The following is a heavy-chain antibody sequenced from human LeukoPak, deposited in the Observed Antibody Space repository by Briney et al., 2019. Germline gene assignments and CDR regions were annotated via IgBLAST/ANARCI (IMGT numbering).Heavy chain of an antibody. D-gene: IGHD3-22*01. V-gene: IGHV1-46*01. CDR1: GYTFTSYY. CDR2: INTSGGST. Sequence: ASVKVSCKASGYTFTSYYMHWVRHAPGQGLEWMGIINTSGGSTSYAQKFQGRVTMTRDTSTSTVYMELSSLRSEDTAVYYCARDRYYYDSSGYIRGISFDYWGQGTLVTVSS. J-gene: IGHJ4*02. CDR3: ARDRYYYDSSGYIRGISFDY.